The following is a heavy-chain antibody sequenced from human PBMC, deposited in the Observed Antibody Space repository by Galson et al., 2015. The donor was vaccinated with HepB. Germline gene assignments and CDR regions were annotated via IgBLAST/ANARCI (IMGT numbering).Heavy chain of an antibody. V-gene: IGHV1-2*04. J-gene: IGHJ3*02. Sequence: SVKVSCKASGYTFTGYYMHWVRQAPGQGLEWMGWINPNSGGTNXAQKFQGWXTMTRDTSISTAYMELSRLRSDDTAVYYCARDNGIAVAGYDAFDIWGQGTMVTVSS. CDR1: GYTFTGYY. CDR2: INPNSGGT. CDR3: ARDNGIAVAGYDAFDI. D-gene: IGHD6-19*01.